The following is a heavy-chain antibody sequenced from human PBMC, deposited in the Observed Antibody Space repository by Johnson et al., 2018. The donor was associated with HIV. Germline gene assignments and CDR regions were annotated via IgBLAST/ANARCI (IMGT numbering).Heavy chain of an antibody. J-gene: IGHJ3*02. V-gene: IGHV3-66*02. D-gene: IGHD1-26*01. CDR2: IYTGGST. Sequence: VQLVESGGGLVHPGGSLRLSCAASGFTVSTNYMSWVRQAPGKGLEWVSLIYTGGSTFYADSVKGRFTISRDNSKNALYLQMNSLIAEDTAVYYCARVRVGAFDIGGQGTMVTVSS. CDR1: GFTVSTNY. CDR3: ARVRVGAFDI.